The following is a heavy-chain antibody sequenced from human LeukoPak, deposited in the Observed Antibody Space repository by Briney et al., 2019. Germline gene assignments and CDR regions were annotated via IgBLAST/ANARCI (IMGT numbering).Heavy chain of an antibody. J-gene: IGHJ6*03. CDR1: GGTFSSYA. D-gene: IGHD3-9*01. Sequence: GASVKVSCKASGGTFSSYAISWVRQAPGQGLEWMGWISAYNGNTNYAQKLQGRVTMTTDTSTSTAYMELRSLRSDDTAVYYCARVDDILTGPYMDVWGKGTTVTVSS. V-gene: IGHV1-18*01. CDR3: ARVDDILTGPYMDV. CDR2: ISAYNGNT.